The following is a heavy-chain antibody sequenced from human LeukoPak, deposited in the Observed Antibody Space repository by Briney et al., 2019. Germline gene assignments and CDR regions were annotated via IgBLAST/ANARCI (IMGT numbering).Heavy chain of an antibody. CDR3: ARWGQTSGYYYVDN. Sequence: PGGSLRLSCGASGFTLSSNWMTWVRQAPGRGLAWVASIKQDGSVKYYVDSVKGRFTISRDNARNSLSLQMNSLGVEDTAVYFCARWGQTSGYYYVDNWGQGTLVTVSS. CDR1: GFTLSSNW. CDR2: IKQDGSVK. D-gene: IGHD5-12*01. V-gene: IGHV3-7*01. J-gene: IGHJ4*02.